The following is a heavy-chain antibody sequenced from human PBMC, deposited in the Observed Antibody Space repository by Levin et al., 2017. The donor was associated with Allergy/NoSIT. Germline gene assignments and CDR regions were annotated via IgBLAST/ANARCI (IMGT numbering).Heavy chain of an antibody. V-gene: IGHV4-39*01. CDR2: IYDSDNT. D-gene: IGHD6-13*01. J-gene: IGHJ4*02. Sequence: PPGNGLEWIGSIYDSDNTYYNPSLKSRVTISVDTSKNQFSLKLSSVTAADTAVYYCARQIGYRAAGGTQTGRYYFDYWGQGTLVTVSS. CDR3: ARQIGYRAAGGTQTGRYYFDY.